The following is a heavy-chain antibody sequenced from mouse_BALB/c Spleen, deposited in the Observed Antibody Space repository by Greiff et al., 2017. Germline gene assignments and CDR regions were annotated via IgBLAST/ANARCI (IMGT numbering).Heavy chain of an antibody. Sequence: EVKLVESGGGLVKPGGSLKLSCAASGFTFSSYTMSWVRQTPEKRLEWVATISSGGGNTYYPDSVKGRFTISRDNAKNNLYLQMSSLRSEDTALYYCASRTFDYWGQGTTLTVSS. V-gene: IGHV5-9*03. J-gene: IGHJ2*01. CDR3: ASRTFDY. CDR2: ISSGGGNT. CDR1: GFTFSSYT.